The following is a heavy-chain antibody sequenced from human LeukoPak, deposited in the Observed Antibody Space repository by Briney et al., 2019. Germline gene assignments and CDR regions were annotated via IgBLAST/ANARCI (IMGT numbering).Heavy chain of an antibody. Sequence: PGGSLRLSCAASGFTFSRFAMSWVRQAPGKGLEWVSGISGSGGSTYYADSVKGRFTISRDNSKNTLYLQMNSLRAEDTAVYYCAKEEVGFTYYYYGMDVWGQGTTVTVSS. CDR3: AKEEVGFTYYYYGMDV. CDR1: GFTFSRFA. D-gene: IGHD1-26*01. CDR2: ISGSGGST. J-gene: IGHJ6*02. V-gene: IGHV3-23*01.